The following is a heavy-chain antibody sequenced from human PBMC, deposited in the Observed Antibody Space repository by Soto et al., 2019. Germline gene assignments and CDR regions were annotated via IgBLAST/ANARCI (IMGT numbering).Heavy chain of an antibody. J-gene: IGHJ4*02. Sequence: QVQLQESGPGLVKPSRTLSLTCTVSGVSINSGGYYWTWIRQRPGKGLEWIAYIHYSGSTYYNPSLKSRLTVSLDTSKNVFSLNLNSVTAAGTAVYFCARGFAGGYTYAYDNWGQGTLVTVSS. CDR2: IHYSGST. CDR1: GVSINSGGYY. V-gene: IGHV4-31*03. CDR3: ARGFAGGYTYAYDN. D-gene: IGHD5-18*01.